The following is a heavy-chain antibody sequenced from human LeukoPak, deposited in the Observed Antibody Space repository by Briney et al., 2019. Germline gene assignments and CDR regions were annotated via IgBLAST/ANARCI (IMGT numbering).Heavy chain of an antibody. Sequence: AGSLTLTCTASGFTISDHNMDWVRNPPAPGQERVGRTRNKDNSYTTEYAASVKGRFTISRDDSKNSLYLQMNRLITVDTALYDCVRSVTPYNWFFP. CDR2: TRNKDNSYTT. J-gene: IGHJ5*02. D-gene: IGHD1-14*01. CDR3: VRSVTPYNWFFP. CDR1: GFTISDHN. V-gene: IGHV3-72*01.